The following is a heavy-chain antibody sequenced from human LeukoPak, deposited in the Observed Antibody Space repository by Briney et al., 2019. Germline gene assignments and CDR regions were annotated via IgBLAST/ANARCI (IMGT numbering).Heavy chain of an antibody. CDR3: ARDILTGCTFDP. CDR1: GGSFSGYY. J-gene: IGHJ5*02. D-gene: IGHD3-9*01. CDR2: INHSGST. Sequence: PSETLSLTCAVYGGSFSGYYWSWIRQPPGKGLEWIGEINHSGSTNYNPSLTSRVTISVDTSKNQFSLKLSSVTAADTAVYYCARDILTGCTFDPWGQGTLVTVSS. V-gene: IGHV4-34*01.